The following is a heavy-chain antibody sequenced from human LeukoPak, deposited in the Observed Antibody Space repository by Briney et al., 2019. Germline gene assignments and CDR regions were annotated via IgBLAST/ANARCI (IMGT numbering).Heavy chain of an antibody. CDR3: ARVGYGDPIDY. CDR1: GYSISSGYY. Sequence: SETLSLTCAVSGYSISSGYYWGWIRQPPGKGLEWIGSIYHSGSTYYNPSLKSRVTISVDTSKNQFSLKLSPVTAADTAVYYCARVGYGDPIDYWGQGTLVTVSS. J-gene: IGHJ4*02. D-gene: IGHD4-17*01. V-gene: IGHV4-38-2*01. CDR2: IYHSGST.